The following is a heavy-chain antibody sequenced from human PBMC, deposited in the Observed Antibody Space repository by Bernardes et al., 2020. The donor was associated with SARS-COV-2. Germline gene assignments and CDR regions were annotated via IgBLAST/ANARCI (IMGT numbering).Heavy chain of an antibody. CDR2: IYSDGTT. J-gene: IGHJ2*01. CDR1: GFIVSNKY. Sequence: GGSLRLSCAASGFIVSNKYVTWVRQAPGKGLEWVSVIYSDGTTFYTDSVKGRFTISRDNSKNTLYLQMNSLRVEDAAVYYCARGEAVTILGVPIRGRWYFDLWGRGTQVSVSS. D-gene: IGHD3-3*01. V-gene: IGHV3-66*02. CDR3: ARGEAVTILGVPIRGRWYFDL.